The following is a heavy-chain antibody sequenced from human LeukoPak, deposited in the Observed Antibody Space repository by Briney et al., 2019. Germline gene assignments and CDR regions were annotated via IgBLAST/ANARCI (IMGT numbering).Heavy chain of an antibody. CDR1: GGSISSGGYS. Sequence: SQTLSLTCAVSGGSISSGGYSWSWIQQPPWKGLEWIGYIYHSGSTYYNPSLKSRVTISVDRSKNQFSLKLSSVTAADTAVYYCARSEGYCSSTSCYPSAWFDPWGQGTLVTVSS. CDR3: ARSEGYCSSTSCYPSAWFDP. CDR2: IYHSGST. J-gene: IGHJ5*02. V-gene: IGHV4-30-2*01. D-gene: IGHD2-2*01.